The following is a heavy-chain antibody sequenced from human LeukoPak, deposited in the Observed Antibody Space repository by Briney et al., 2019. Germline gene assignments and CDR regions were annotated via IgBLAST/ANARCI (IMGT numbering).Heavy chain of an antibody. J-gene: IGHJ3*02. Sequence: SETLSLTCTVSGDFVSNYYWSWIRQPPGKGLEWMGYIYYSGITNYNPSLKSRVTMSVDTSKNQFSLKLTSVTAADAATYCCARGGPNSSGYAGDGFDIWGQGTMVTVSS. CDR1: GDFVSNYY. V-gene: IGHV4-59*02. CDR2: IYYSGIT. D-gene: IGHD3-22*01. CDR3: ARGGPNSSGYAGDGFDI.